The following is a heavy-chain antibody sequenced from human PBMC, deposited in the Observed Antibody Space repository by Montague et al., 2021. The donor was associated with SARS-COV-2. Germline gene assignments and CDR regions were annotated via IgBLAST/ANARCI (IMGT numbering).Heavy chain of an antibody. Sequence: TLSLTCTVSGGSISSGGYYWSWIRQHPGKGLEWIGYIYYSGSTYYNPSLKSRVTISVDTSKNQFSLKLSSVTAADTAVYYCARVGIVVVPAAVVTLSYYYYMDVWGKGTPVTVSS. V-gene: IGHV4-31*03. CDR1: GGSISSGGYY. J-gene: IGHJ6*03. CDR3: ARVGIVVVPAAVVTLSYYYYMDV. CDR2: IYYSGST. D-gene: IGHD2-2*01.